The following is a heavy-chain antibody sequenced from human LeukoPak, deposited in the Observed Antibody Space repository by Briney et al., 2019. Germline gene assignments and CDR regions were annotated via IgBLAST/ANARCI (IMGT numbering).Heavy chain of an antibody. D-gene: IGHD2-2*02. CDR1: GYTFTSYG. J-gene: IGHJ3*02. Sequence: ASVKVSCKASGYTFTSYGISWVRQAPGQGLEWMGWISAYNGNTNYAQKLKGRVTMTTDTSTSTAYMELRSLRSDDTAVYYCARDRGRDIVVVPAAIDRVVGATTNAFDIWGQGTMVTVSS. V-gene: IGHV1-18*01. CDR3: ARDRGRDIVVVPAAIDRVVGATTNAFDI. CDR2: ISAYNGNT.